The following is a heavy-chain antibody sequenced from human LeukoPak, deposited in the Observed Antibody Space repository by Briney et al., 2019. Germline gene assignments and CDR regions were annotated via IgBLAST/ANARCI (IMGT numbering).Heavy chain of an antibody. V-gene: IGHV1-46*01. CDR1: GYTFTSYY. CDR3: AREGGPYYDSSGYYPPDY. Sequence: ASVKVSCKASGYTFTSYYMDWVRQAPGQGLEWMGIINPSGGSTSYAQKFQGRVTMTRDTSTSTVYMELSSLRSEDTAVYYCAREGGPYYDSSGYYPPDYWGQGTLVTVSS. J-gene: IGHJ4*02. D-gene: IGHD3-22*01. CDR2: INPSGGST.